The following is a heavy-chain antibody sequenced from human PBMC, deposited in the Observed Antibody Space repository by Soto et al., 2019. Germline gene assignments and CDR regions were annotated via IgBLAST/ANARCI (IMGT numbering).Heavy chain of an antibody. V-gene: IGHV3-9*01. J-gene: IGHJ3*02. CDR3: ANGGSYSSAFDI. CDR2: ISWNSGTV. CDR1: GFTFADYA. Sequence: EVQLVESGGGLVQPGRSLRLSCAASGFTFADYAMHWVRQAPGKGLEWVSGISWNSGTVGYADSVKGRFTISRDNAKNSLYLQMNSLRAEDTALYYCANGGSYSSAFDIWGQGTMVTVSS. D-gene: IGHD1-26*01.